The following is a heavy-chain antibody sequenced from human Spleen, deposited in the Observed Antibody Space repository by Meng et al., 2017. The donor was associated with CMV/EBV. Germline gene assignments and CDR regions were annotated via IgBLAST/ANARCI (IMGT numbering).Heavy chain of an antibody. CDR1: GFTVSSNY. D-gene: IGHD2-2*02. V-gene: IGHV3-53*01. Sequence: GGSLRLSCAASGFTVSSNYMSWVRQAPGKGLEWVSVIYSGGSTYYADSVKGRFTISRDNSKNTLYLQMNSLRAEDTAVYYCARDWGPAAISGNGMDVWGQGTTVTVS. CDR3: ARDWGPAAISGNGMDV. CDR2: IYSGGST. J-gene: IGHJ6*02.